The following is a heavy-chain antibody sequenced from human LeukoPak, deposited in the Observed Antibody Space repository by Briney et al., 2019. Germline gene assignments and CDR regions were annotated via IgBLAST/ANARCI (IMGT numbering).Heavy chain of an antibody. CDR3: AELGITMIGGV. J-gene: IGHJ6*04. Sequence: PEGSLRLSCAASGFTFSSYEMNWVRQAPGKGLEWVSYISISGITIYYADSVKGRFTISRDNAKNSLYLQMNSLRAEDTAIYYCAELGITMIGGVWGKGTTVTISS. D-gene: IGHD3-10*02. CDR2: ISISGITI. CDR1: GFTFSSYE. V-gene: IGHV3-48*03.